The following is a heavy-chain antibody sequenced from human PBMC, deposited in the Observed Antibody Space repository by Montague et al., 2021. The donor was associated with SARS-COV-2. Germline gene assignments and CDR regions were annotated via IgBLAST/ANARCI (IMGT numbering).Heavy chain of an antibody. CDR2: IYYSGGI. D-gene: IGHD3-10*01. V-gene: IGHV4-59*11. CDR3: ARAVSVRRAVNWFDP. J-gene: IGHJ5*02. Sequence: SETLSLTCTVSGGSMSDHYWAWIRQPPGKGLEWLAYIYYSGGIXSXASXXXRVSTSVDTSKNQFSLKLTSVTAADTAVYYCARAVSVRRAVNWFDPWGQGTLVTVSS. CDR1: GGSMSDHY.